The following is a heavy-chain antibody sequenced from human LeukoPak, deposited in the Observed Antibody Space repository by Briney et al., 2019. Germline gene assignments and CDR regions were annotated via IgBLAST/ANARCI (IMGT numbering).Heavy chain of an antibody. J-gene: IGHJ4*02. D-gene: IGHD6-6*01. CDR2: IYASGST. Sequence: SQTLSLTCTASGGSISSGSYYWSWIRQPAGKGLEWIGRIYASGSTNYNPSLKSRVTISVDTSKNQFSLKLSSVTAADTAVYYCASSSDTNFDYWGQGTLVTVSS. V-gene: IGHV4-61*02. CDR1: GGSISSGSYY. CDR3: ASSSDTNFDY.